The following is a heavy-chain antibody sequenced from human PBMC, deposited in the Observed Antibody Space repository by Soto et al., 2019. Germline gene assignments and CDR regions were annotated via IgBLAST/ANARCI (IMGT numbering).Heavy chain of an antibody. CDR3: AKDHLYYDHRPNWLDP. J-gene: IGHJ5*02. Sequence: PGGSLRLSCAASGFTFSSYAMSWVRQAPGKGLEWVSAISGSGGSTYYADSVKGRFTISRDNSKNTLYLQMNSLRAEDTAVYYCAKDHLYYDHRPNWLDPWGQGTLVTVSS. CDR2: ISGSGGST. CDR1: GFTFSSYA. D-gene: IGHD3-3*01. V-gene: IGHV3-23*01.